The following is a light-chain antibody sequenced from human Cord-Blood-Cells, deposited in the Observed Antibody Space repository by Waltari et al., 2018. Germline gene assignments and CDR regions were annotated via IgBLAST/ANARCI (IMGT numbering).Light chain of an antibody. Sequence: QSALTQSASASGSPGPSITISCTGTSSDVVGYNYVSWYQQHPGKAPKLMIYAVSNLPSGVSNRFSGSKSGNTASLTISGLQAEDEADYYCSSYTSSSTLVFGTGTKVTVL. CDR1: SSDVVGYNY. V-gene: IGLV2-14*01. J-gene: IGLJ1*01. CDR2: AVS. CDR3: SSYTSSSTLV.